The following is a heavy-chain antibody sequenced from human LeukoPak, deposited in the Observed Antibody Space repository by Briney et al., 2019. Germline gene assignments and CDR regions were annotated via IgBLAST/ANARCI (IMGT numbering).Heavy chain of an antibody. CDR3: AKKTGYYDSSGYYFDY. D-gene: IGHD3-22*01. CDR2: ITSSSTYT. Sequence: PGGSLRLSCAASGFTFSDYYMTWIRQAPGKGLEWVSYITSSSTYTKYADSVEGRFTISRDDAKRSVYLQMNSLRAEDTAVYYCAKKTGYYDSSGYYFDYWGQGTLVTVSS. V-gene: IGHV3-11*03. CDR1: GFTFSDYY. J-gene: IGHJ4*02.